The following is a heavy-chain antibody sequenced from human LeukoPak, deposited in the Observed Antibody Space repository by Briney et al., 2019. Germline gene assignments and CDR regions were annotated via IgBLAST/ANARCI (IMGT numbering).Heavy chain of an antibody. CDR3: ATEWIQPGTSPMPDAFDI. D-gene: IGHD5-18*01. CDR2: IIPIFGTA. Sequence: SVKASCKASGGTFSSYAISWVRQAPGQGLESMGGIIPIFGTANYAQKIQGRVTITTDESTSTAYMELSSLRSEDTAVYYCATEWIQPGTSPMPDAFDIWGQGTMVTVSS. V-gene: IGHV1-69*05. CDR1: GGTFSSYA. J-gene: IGHJ3*02.